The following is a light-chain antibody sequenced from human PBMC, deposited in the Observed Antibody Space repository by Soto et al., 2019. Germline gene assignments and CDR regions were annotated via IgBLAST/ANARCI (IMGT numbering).Light chain of an antibody. CDR3: QQYGSSPPFT. CDR1: QSVSSSY. J-gene: IGKJ5*01. CDR2: GAS. V-gene: IGKV3-20*01. Sequence: EIVLTQSPGTLSLSPGERATLSCRASQSVSSSYLAWYQQKPGQAPRLLIYGASSSATGIPDRFSGSGSGTDFTLPISRLEPEDFAVYYCQQYGSSPPFTFGQGTRLEIK.